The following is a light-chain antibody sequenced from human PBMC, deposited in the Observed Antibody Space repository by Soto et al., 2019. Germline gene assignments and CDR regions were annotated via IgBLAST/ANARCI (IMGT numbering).Light chain of an antibody. Sequence: QSALTQPASVSGSPGQSITISCTGTSSEVGYYNLVSWYQHHPGKAPKLIIYEVNKRPSGVSNRFSGSKSGNTASLTISGLQAEDEADYHCCSYAGSSTDVFGTVNKVTVL. J-gene: IGLJ1*01. V-gene: IGLV2-23*02. CDR2: EVN. CDR1: SSEVGYYNL. CDR3: CSYAGSSTDV.